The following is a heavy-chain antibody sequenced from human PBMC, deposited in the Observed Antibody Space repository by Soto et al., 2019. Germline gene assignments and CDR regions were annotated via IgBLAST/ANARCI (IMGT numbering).Heavy chain of an antibody. D-gene: IGHD4-17*01. J-gene: IGHJ4*02. CDR1: GFTFSSFA. V-gene: IGHV3-23*01. CDR2: ISGTGDTT. Sequence: EVQLLESGGGLVQPGGSLRLSCAASGFTFSSFAMSWVRQSPGKGLGWVSTISGTGDTTLYSDSVKGRFTISRDNSKNTLYLQMNSLRAEDTAVYYCARRYDYADYGSDYWGQGTLVTVSS. CDR3: ARRYDYADYGSDY.